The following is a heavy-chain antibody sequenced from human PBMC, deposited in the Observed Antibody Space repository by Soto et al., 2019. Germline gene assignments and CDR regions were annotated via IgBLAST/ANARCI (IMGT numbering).Heavy chain of an antibody. CDR2: ISAYNGNT. V-gene: IGHV1-18*01. CDR1: GYTFTSYG. D-gene: IGHD6-13*01. J-gene: IGHJ4*02. Sequence: ASVKVSCKASGYTFTSYGISWVRQAPGQGLEWMGWISAYNGNTNYAQKLQGRVTMTTDTSTSTAYMELRSLRSDDTAVYYCARVILHLSIAAAGKLTTIVSPFYWGQGTLVTVSS. CDR3: ARVILHLSIAAAGKLTTIVSPFY.